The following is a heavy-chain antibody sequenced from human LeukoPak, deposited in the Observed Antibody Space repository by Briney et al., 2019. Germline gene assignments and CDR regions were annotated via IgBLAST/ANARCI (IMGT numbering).Heavy chain of an antibody. CDR1: GFTFSDYY. D-gene: IGHD2-2*01. CDR2: ISSRGSTI. V-gene: IGHV3-11*01. J-gene: IGHJ3*02. CDR3: ARQYPDAFDI. Sequence: GGSLRLSCAASGFTFSDYYMSWIRQAAGKGLDGVSYISSRGSTIYYADSVKGRFTISRDNAKNALYLQMNSLRAEDTAVYYCARQYPDAFDIWGQGTMVTVSS.